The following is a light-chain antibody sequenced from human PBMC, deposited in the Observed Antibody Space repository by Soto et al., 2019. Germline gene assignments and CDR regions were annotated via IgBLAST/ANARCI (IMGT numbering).Light chain of an antibody. CDR2: DAS. CDR3: QQRSNWPPIT. CDR1: QSVSSY. Sequence: EIVLTQSPAALSLSPGERATLSSRASQSVSSYLAWYQQKPGQAPRLLIYDASTRATGIPARFSGSGSGTDFTLTISSLESEDFAVYYCQQRSNWPPITFGQGTRLEIK. J-gene: IGKJ5*01. V-gene: IGKV3-11*01.